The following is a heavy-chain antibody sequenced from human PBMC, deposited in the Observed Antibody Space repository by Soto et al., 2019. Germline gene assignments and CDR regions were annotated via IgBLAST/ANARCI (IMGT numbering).Heavy chain of an antibody. CDR3: ARLHCNSPNCVPLDP. D-gene: IGHD2-2*01. J-gene: IGHJ5*02. Sequence: QLQLQESGPGLVKPSETLSLTCTVSGGSISDDTYYWGWIRQPPGKGLEWIGSISYSGTSSYNPSFQSRVTMSGDTSKQQLSLRLRSVIAADTAVYYCARLHCNSPNCVPLDPWGQGTLVIVSS. CDR2: ISYSGTS. V-gene: IGHV4-39*01. CDR1: GGSISDDTYY.